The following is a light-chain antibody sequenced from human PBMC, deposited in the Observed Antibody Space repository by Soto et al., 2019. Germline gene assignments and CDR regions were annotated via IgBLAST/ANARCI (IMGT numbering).Light chain of an antibody. CDR1: QSLLHSSGNNY. Sequence: DIVMTQSPLSLPVTPGEPASISCRSSQSLLHSSGNNYLDWYLQKPGQSPQLLIYLGSNRASGVPDRFSGSGSGTDFTLKINRVEAEDVGVYYCMQTLQSPLTVGGGTKVDIK. CDR2: LGS. J-gene: IGKJ4*01. V-gene: IGKV2-28*01. CDR3: MQTLQSPLT.